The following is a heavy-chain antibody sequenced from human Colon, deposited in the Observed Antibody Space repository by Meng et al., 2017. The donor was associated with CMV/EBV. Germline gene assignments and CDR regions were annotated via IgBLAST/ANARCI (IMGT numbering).Heavy chain of an antibody. Sequence: QPQLVQSGAEVKKPGASVHVACKGSGYTFTDYYIHWGRQAPGQGLEWMGLINSNSGATKYAQKFQDRITMTRDTSISTAYMELTSLRSDDTAVYYCERVGGWIGSSSIFGWFDPWGQGTLVTVSS. CDR2: INSNSGAT. J-gene: IGHJ5*02. CDR1: GYTFTDYY. D-gene: IGHD6-6*01. CDR3: ERVGGWIGSSSIFGWFDP. V-gene: IGHV1-2*02.